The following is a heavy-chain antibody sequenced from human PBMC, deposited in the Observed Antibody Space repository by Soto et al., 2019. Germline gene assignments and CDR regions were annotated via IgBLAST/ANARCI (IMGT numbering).Heavy chain of an antibody. CDR2: IYWNDDK. V-gene: IGHV2-5*01. J-gene: IGHJ5*02. CDR1: GFSLSTSGVG. D-gene: IGHD2-15*01. CDR3: VHTPLGYCSSGSCLNWFDP. Sequence: QITLKESGPPLVKPTQTLTLTCTFSGFSLSTSGVGVGWIRQPPGKALEWLALIYWNDDKRYSPSLKSRLTIPKDTSKNQVVLTMTNMDPVDTATYYCVHTPLGYCSSGSCLNWFDPWGQGTLVTVSS.